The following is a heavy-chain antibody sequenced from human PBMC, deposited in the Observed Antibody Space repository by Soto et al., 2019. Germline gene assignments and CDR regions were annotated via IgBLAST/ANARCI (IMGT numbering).Heavy chain of an antibody. V-gene: IGHV3-23*01. J-gene: IGHJ4*02. CDR1: GFTFSSYA. CDR2: ISGSGGGT. Sequence: GGSLRLSCAASGFTFSSYAMSWVRQAPGKGLEWVSIISGSGGGTYYADSVKGRFTISRDNSKDTLYLQVNSLRAEDTAVYYCAKGDSSWSYFDFWGQGTLVTVSS. CDR3: AKGDSSWSYFDF. D-gene: IGHD6-13*01.